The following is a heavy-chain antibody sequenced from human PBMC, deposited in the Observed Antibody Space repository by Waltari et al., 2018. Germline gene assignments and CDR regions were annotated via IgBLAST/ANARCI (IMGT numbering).Heavy chain of an antibody. CDR3: AESSLGASPYNWFDP. Sequence: QVQLVQSGAEVKKPGSSVKVSCKASGGTFSSYAISWVRQARGQGLEWLGGNNPIVGTANYAQKCQRRVTINTDESTSAAYVELGSLRSEDTAVYYCAESSLGASPYNWFDPWGPGTLVTVSS. V-gene: IGHV1-69*05. CDR1: GGTFSSYA. CDR2: NNPIVGTA. D-gene: IGHD3-10*01. J-gene: IGHJ5*02.